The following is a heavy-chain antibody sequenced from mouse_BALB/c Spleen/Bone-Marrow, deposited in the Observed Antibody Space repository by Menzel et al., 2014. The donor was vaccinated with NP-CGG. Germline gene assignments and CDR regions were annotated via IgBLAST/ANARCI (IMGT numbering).Heavy chain of an antibody. CDR1: GFTFSDYY. J-gene: IGHJ1*01. Sequence: EVNVVESGGGLVKPGGSLKLSCAASGFTFSDYYMHWVRQTPEKRLEWVATISDGGSYTYYPDSVKGLFTISRDNAKNNLYLQMSSLKSEDTAMYYCARVVTTGTLYWYFDVWGAGTTVTVSS. D-gene: IGHD1-2*01. CDR2: ISDGGSYT. V-gene: IGHV5-4*02. CDR3: ARVVTTGTLYWYFDV.